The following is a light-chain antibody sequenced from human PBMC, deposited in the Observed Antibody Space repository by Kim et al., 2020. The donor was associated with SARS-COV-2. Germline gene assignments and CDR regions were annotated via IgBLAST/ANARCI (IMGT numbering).Light chain of an antibody. Sequence: SGCERDRVISTCRSRQSISNSLSWYQQIPGKAPKLLIHKACSLETGVPSRCRGGGAGTEFTLTITSLQPEGFATYYWQHYSGYSTFGQGTKVEIK. CDR2: KAC. V-gene: IGKV1-5*03. CDR1: QSISNS. CDR3: QHYSGYST. J-gene: IGKJ1*01.